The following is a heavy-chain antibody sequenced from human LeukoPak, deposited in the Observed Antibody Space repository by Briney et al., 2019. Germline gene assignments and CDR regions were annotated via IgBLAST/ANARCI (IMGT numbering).Heavy chain of an antibody. CDR3: AREEGWVGALPNDALDI. Sequence: GSSVKVSCKASGDTFSSYAYNWVRQAPEQGLEWMGRIIPLLGFTNYAQKVQGRVTMTADKSTSTAYMELSSLRSEDTAVYYCAREEGWVGALPNDALDIWGQGTMVTVSS. CDR2: IIPLLGFT. CDR1: GDTFSSYA. D-gene: IGHD3-16*01. J-gene: IGHJ3*02. V-gene: IGHV1-69*04.